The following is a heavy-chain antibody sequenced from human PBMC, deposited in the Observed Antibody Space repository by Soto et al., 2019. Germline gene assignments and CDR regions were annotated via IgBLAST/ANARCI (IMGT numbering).Heavy chain of an antibody. CDR2: IHTIGST. Sequence: ETLSLTGPDSVGSISSYSWSWLRQPAGKGLEWIGRIHTIGSTNYNPSLKSRVTMSVDTSKNQVSLKLSSVTAADTAVYYCARSALSNWNDEQNFDYWGQGTLVAVSS. CDR3: ARSALSNWNDEQNFDY. V-gene: IGHV4-4*07. D-gene: IGHD1-1*01. J-gene: IGHJ4*02. CDR1: VGSISSYS.